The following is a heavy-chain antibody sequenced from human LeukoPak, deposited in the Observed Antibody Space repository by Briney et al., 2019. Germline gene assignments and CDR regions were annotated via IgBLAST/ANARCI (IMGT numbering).Heavy chain of an antibody. J-gene: IGHJ3*02. D-gene: IGHD3-22*01. Sequence: SETLSLTCTVSGGSISSGDYYWSWIRQPPGKSLEWIGYIYYSGSTYYNPSLKSRVTISVDTSKNQFSLKLSSVTAADTAVYYCARAGGNYYDSSGYQDAFDIWGQGTMVTVSS. CDR2: IYYSGST. CDR1: GGSISSGDYY. V-gene: IGHV4-30-4*01. CDR3: ARAGGNYYDSSGYQDAFDI.